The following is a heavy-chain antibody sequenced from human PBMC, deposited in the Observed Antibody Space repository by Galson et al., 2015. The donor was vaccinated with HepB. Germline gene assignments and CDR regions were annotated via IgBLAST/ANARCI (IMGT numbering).Heavy chain of an antibody. CDR2: MNPNSGNT. J-gene: IGHJ4*02. V-gene: IGHV1-8*02. CDR3: ARGVRNYLYSDN. Sequence: SVKVSCKASGYTFTGYYMHWVRQASGQGLEWMGWMNPNSGNTGYAPEFQDRVTMTGDTSMSTAYMELSSLRSEDTAVYYCARGVRNYLYSDNWGQGTLVTVSS. D-gene: IGHD1-7*01. CDR1: GYTFTGYY.